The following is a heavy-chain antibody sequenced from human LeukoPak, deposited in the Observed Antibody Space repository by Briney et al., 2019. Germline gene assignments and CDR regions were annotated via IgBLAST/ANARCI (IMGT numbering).Heavy chain of an antibody. V-gene: IGHV4-4*07. D-gene: IGHD6-19*01. Sequence: PSETLSLTCTVSGGSISSYYWSWIRQPAGKRLEWIGLIYTSGRPTYNPSLKSRVTMSVDTSKNQFSLKLSSVTAADTAVYYCARGLGGSSGCFGYWGQGTLVTVSS. CDR1: GGSISSYY. J-gene: IGHJ4*02. CDR3: ARGLGGSSGCFGY. CDR2: IYTSGRP.